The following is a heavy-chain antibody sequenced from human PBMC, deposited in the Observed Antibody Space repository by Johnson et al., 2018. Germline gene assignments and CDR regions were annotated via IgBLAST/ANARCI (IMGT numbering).Heavy chain of an antibody. Sequence: QVQLVESGAEVKKPGSSVKVSCKASGGTFTSYAFSWVRQAPGQGLEWVGGIISIFGTVDYAQRFQGRVTITADESPSTDYMELSSLRTEGTAVYFFARGAEVGPQDDFDIWGQGTMVTVSS. J-gene: IGHJ3*02. D-gene: IGHD2-15*01. CDR2: IISIFGTV. V-gene: IGHV1-69*01. CDR3: ARGAEVGPQDDFDI. CDR1: GGTFTSYA.